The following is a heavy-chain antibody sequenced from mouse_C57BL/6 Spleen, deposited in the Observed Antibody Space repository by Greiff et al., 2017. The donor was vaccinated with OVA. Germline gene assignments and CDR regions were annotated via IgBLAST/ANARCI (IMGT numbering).Heavy chain of an antibody. CDR2: IDPENGDT. CDR1: GFNITVDY. CDR3: TTSPITTVGYFDV. V-gene: IGHV14-4*01. Sequence: EVQVVESGAALVRPGASVKLSCTASGFNITVDYMHWVKQRPEQGLEWIGWIDPENGDTEYASKFQGKATITADTSSNTAYLQLSSLTSEDTAVYYCTTSPITTVGYFDVWGTGTTVTVSS. J-gene: IGHJ1*03. D-gene: IGHD1-1*01.